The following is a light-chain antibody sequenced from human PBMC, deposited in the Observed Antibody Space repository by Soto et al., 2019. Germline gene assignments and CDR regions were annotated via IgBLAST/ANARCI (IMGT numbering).Light chain of an antibody. CDR3: QQYSSTFWT. CDR1: QSISSSY. V-gene: IGKV3-20*01. J-gene: IGKJ1*01. CDR2: GAS. Sequence: ESVLTPSPGAPFLSPGERNTPSCRASQSISSSYLAWYQQKPGQAPRLLVYGASSRATGIPDRFSGSGSGTDFTLTISRLEPEDFALYYCQQYSSTFWTLGQGTKVDIK.